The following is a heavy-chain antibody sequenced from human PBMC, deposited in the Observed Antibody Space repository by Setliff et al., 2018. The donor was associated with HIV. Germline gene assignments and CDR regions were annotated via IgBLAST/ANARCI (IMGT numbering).Heavy chain of an antibody. D-gene: IGHD6-19*01. J-gene: IGHJ6*03. Sequence: ASVKVSCKASGYTFTSYDIKWVRQATGQGREWMGWMNPNSGNTGYAQKFQGRVTMTRNTSISTAYMELSSLRSEDTAVYYCAVGAWYPSGWYSSRYIDVWGKGTTVTVSS. V-gene: IGHV1-8*02. CDR1: GYTFTSYD. CDR2: MNPNSGNT. CDR3: AVGAWYPSGWYSSRYIDV.